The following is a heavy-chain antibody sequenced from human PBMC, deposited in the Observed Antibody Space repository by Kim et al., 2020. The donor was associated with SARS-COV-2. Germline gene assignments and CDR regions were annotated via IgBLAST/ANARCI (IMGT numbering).Heavy chain of an antibody. Sequence: GGSLRLSCAASGFTFSSYGMHWVRQAPGKGLEWVAFISYDGSNKYYADSVKGRFTISRDNSKNTLYLQMNSLRAEDTAVYYCAKDSVVRGVKGIDYWGQGTVVAVSS. CDR2: ISYDGSNK. CDR1: GFTFSSYG. CDR3: AKDSVVRGVKGIDY. D-gene: IGHD3-10*01. J-gene: IGHJ4*02. V-gene: IGHV3-30*18.